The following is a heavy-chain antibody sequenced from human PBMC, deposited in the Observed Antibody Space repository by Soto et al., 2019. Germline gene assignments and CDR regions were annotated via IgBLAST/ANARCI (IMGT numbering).Heavy chain of an antibody. Sequence: QVQLVESGGGVVQPGRSLRISCAASGITFRLFTTHWVRQAPGKGLEWVAVVSNDGMNKYYADSVKGRFTISRDNSKHTLYLQMNSLRGEATAVYFCARGNMDVWGQGTTVSVSS. D-gene: IGHD1-1*01. CDR2: VSNDGMNK. J-gene: IGHJ6*02. CDR3: ARGNMDV. CDR1: GITFRLFT. V-gene: IGHV3-30*04.